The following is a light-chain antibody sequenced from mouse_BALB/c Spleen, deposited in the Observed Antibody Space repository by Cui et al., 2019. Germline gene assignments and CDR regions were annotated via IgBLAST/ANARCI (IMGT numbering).Light chain of an antibody. J-gene: IGKJ1*01. CDR3: QQWSSYPRT. V-gene: IGKV4-55*01. CDR2: DTS. Sequence: QIVLTQSPAFMSASPGEKVNMPCCASSSVSYMYWYQQKPGASPRLLIYDTSNLASGVPVRLSGSGSGTSYSLTISRMEAEDAATYYCQQWSSYPRTFGGGTKLESK. CDR1: SSVSY.